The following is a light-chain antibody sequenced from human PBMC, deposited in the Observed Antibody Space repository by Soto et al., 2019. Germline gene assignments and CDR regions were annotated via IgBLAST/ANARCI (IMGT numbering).Light chain of an antibody. CDR3: HQRYSWPRA. V-gene: IGKV3D-15*03. CDR2: QTS. Sequence: KVTLSCRASQYINTRLAWYQHRPGQAPRLLIYQTSIRAAGIPARFSASGSGTEFTLTISDVQPDHFTPYYCHQRYSWPRAFGQGTKVDIK. J-gene: IGKJ1*01. CDR1: QYINTR.